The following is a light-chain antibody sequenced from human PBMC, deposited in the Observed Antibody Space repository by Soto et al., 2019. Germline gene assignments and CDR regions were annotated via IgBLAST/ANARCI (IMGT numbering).Light chain of an antibody. Sequence: DIQMTQSPSSLSASVGDRVTITCRASQAITNYLAWYQQKPGKVPKLLIYAASTLQSGVPSRFSGSGSGTDFTLTISSLQPEDVATYYCQKYNRAPETFCQGTKVEIK. CDR3: QKYNRAPET. J-gene: IGKJ1*01. CDR2: AAS. V-gene: IGKV1-27*01. CDR1: QAITNY.